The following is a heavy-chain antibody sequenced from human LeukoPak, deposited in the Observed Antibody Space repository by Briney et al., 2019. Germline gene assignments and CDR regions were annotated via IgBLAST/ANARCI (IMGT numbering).Heavy chain of an antibody. D-gene: IGHD5-12*01. J-gene: IGHJ6*03. CDR1: GYTFTSYG. CDR3: AKGSGYEAQYYYYYMDV. Sequence: GASVKVSCKASGYTFTSYGISWVRQAPGQGLEWMGWISAYNGNTNYAQKLQGRVTMTTDASTSTAYMELRSLRSDDTAVYYCAKGSGYEAQYYYYYMDVWSKGPRSPSP. V-gene: IGHV1-18*01. CDR2: ISAYNGNT.